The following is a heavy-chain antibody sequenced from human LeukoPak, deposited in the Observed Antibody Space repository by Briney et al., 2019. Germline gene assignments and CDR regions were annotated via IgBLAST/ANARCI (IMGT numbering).Heavy chain of an antibody. CDR2: IYSGGST. D-gene: IGHD4-17*01. Sequence: GGSLRLSCAASGFTSDDYAMHWVRQAPGKGLEWVSVIYSGGSTYYADSVKGRFTISRDNSKNTLYLQMNSLRAEDTAVYYCAKDLMTTVTPFDYWGQGTLVTVSS. CDR3: AKDLMTTVTPFDY. J-gene: IGHJ4*02. V-gene: IGHV3-NL1*01. CDR1: GFTSDDYA.